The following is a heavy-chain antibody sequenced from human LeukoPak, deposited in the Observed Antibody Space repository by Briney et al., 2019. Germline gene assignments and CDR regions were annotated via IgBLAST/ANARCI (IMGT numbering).Heavy chain of an antibody. J-gene: IGHJ3*02. D-gene: IGHD2-8*01. CDR3: ACLSSNGRRAFDI. Sequence: PSETLSLTCTVSGGSISSFYFYWGWVRQPPGKGLEWIGSIYYSGSTSYNPSLKSRVTISVDTSKNQFSLKLSSVTAADTAVYYCACLSSNGRRAFDIWGQGTMVTVSS. V-gene: IGHV4-39*01. CDR1: GGSISSFYFY. CDR2: IYYSGST.